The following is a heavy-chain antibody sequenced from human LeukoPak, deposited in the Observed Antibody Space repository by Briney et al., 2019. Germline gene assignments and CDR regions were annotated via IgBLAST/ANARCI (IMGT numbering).Heavy chain of an antibody. D-gene: IGHD2-2*01. J-gene: IGHJ4*02. CDR2: INWNGGST. CDR3: ARGDTSYNDY. CDR1: GFTFSNYG. Sequence: GGTLRLSCAASGFTFSNYGLNWVRQAPGKGLEWVSGINWNGGSTGYADSVKGRFTISRDNAKNSLYLQMNSLRAEDTALYYCARGDTSYNDYWGQGTLVTVSS. V-gene: IGHV3-20*04.